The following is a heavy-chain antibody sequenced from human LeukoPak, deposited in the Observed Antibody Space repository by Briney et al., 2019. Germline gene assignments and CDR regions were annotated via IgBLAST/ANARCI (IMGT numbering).Heavy chain of an antibody. Sequence: GGSLRLSCAASRFTFSSFAMTWVRQAPGKGLEWVSYISSSSSTIYYADSVKGRFTISRANAKNSLFLQMNSPRDEDTAVYYCAASPYCSGAVCPPPWGQGTLVTVSS. D-gene: IGHD2-15*01. V-gene: IGHV3-48*02. CDR3: AASPYCSGAVCPPP. CDR2: ISSSSSTI. CDR1: RFTFSSFA. J-gene: IGHJ5*02.